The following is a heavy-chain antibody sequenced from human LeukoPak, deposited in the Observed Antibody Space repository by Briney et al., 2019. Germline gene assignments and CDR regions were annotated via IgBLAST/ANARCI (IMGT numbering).Heavy chain of an antibody. CDR3: AKTSAYFEY. D-gene: IGHD3-22*01. CDR1: GFSFTSYA. V-gene: IGHV3-23*01. Sequence: GGSLRLSCAASGFSFTSYAMSWVRQAPGKGLEWVSAISNSGAGTFYADSAKGRFTISRDNSQNTLYLQMNSLRAEDTAVYYCAKTSAYFEYWGQGTLVTVSS. CDR2: ISNSGAGT. J-gene: IGHJ4*02.